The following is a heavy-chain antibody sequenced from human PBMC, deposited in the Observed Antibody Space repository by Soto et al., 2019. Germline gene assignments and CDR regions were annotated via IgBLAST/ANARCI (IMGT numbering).Heavy chain of an antibody. Sequence: EVQLLESGGGLVQPGGSLRLSCAASGFTFSSYAMSWVRQAPGKGLEWVSAISGSGGSTYYADSVKCRFTISSDNSKNPLYLQMKILDPEDTAVYYCSKGSLFLVTGWFDPWGQGTLVTVSS. V-gene: IGHV3-23*01. CDR3: SKGSLFLVTGWFDP. CDR2: ISGSGGST. J-gene: IGHJ5*02. CDR1: GFTFSSYA. D-gene: IGHD2-21*02.